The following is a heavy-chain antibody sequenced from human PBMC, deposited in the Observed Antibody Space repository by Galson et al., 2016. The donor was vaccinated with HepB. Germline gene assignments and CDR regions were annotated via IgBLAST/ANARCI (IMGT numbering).Heavy chain of an antibody. Sequence: SVTVSCKASGYTFTGYNIHWVRQAPGRGLEWMGRINPNSGGTEYTEKFQVRVTMTRDTSISTVYMELSRLRSDDTAVYYCAREKVALHNWFDTWGQGTLVTVSS. V-gene: IGHV1-2*06. CDR2: INPNSGGT. J-gene: IGHJ5*02. CDR3: AREKVALHNWFDT. D-gene: IGHD2-15*01. CDR1: GYTFTGYN.